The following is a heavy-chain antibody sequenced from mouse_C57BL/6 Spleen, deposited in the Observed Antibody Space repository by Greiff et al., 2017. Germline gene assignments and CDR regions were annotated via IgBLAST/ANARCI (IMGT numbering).Heavy chain of an antibody. Sequence: QVQLQPSGPELVKPGASVKISCKASGYAFSSSWMNWVKQRPGKGLEWIGRIYPGDGDTNYNWKFKGKATLTADKSSSTAYMQLSSLPSEDSAVYFGARASPIYYYGSSPYMDYWGQGTTVTVSS. CDR3: ARASPIYYYGSSPYMDY. CDR2: IYPGDGDT. CDR1: GYAFSSSW. D-gene: IGHD1-1*01. J-gene: IGHJ2*01. V-gene: IGHV1-82*01.